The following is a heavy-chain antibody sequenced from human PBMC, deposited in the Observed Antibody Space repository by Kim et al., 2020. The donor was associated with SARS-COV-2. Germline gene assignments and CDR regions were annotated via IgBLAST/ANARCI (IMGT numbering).Heavy chain of an antibody. Sequence: YADSVKGRFTISRDNSNNTLYLQMNSLRAEDTAVYYCARDQGTTSGWYVYWGQGTLVTSPQ. J-gene: IGHJ4*02. D-gene: IGHD6-19*01. CDR3: ARDQGTTSGWYVY. V-gene: IGHV3-33*01.